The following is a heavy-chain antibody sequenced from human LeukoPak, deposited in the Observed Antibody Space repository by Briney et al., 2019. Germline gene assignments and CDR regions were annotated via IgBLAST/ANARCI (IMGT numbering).Heavy chain of an antibody. CDR1: GGSISSSGYY. Sequence: SETLSLTCTVSGGSISSSGYYWGWIRQPPGKGLEWIGSIYYSGSTYYNPSLKSRVTISVDTSKNQFSLKLSSVTAADTAVYYCARQSGSSLTNFDYWGQGTLVTVSS. CDR3: ARQSGSSLTNFDY. V-gene: IGHV4-39*01. D-gene: IGHD5-12*01. CDR2: IYYSGST. J-gene: IGHJ4*02.